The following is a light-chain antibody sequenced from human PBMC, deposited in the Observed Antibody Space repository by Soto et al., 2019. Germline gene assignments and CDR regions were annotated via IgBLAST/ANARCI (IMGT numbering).Light chain of an antibody. J-gene: IGKJ1*01. V-gene: IGKV1-39*01. Sequence: DIQMTQSPSSLSAPVGDRVTITCQASQNINNYLNWYQQKPGKAPKLLIYGASSLHSGVPSRFSGSGSGTDFTLTISSLQPEDFATYYCQQSYSSPWTFGQGTKVDIK. CDR2: GAS. CDR3: QQSYSSPWT. CDR1: QNINNY.